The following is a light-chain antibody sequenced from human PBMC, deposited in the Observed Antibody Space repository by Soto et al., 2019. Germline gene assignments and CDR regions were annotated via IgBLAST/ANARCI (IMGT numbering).Light chain of an antibody. CDR2: EVN. CDR1: SSDVGGYNY. CDR3: SSYTSSSPDV. J-gene: IGLJ1*01. V-gene: IGLV2-14*01. Sequence: QSALTQPASVSGSPGQSITISCTGTSSDVGGYNYVSWYQHHPGKAPQLMIYEVNNRPSGVSNRFSGSKSGNTASLTISGLQAEDEADYYCSSYTSSSPDVFGSGTKVTVL.